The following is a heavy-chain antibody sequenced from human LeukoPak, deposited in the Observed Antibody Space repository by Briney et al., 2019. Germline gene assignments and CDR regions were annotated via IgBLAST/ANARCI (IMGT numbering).Heavy chain of an antibody. CDR1: GFTFSSYS. D-gene: IGHD4-23*01. CDR2: ISSSSSYI. CDR3: ARVIWTVVTPGSDAFDI. V-gene: IGHV3-21*01. Sequence: GGSLRLSCAASGFTFSSYSMNWVRQAPGKGLEWVSSISSSSSYIYYADSVKGRFTISRDNAKNSLYLQMNSLRAEDTAVYYCARVIWTVVTPGSDAFDIWGQGTMVSVSS. J-gene: IGHJ3*02.